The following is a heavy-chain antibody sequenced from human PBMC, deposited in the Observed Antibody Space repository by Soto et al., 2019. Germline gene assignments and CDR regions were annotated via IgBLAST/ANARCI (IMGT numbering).Heavy chain of an antibody. CDR2: MNAGNGNT. Sequence: ASVKVSCKASGYTFTSYAMHWVRQAPGQRLEWMGWMNAGNGNTKYSQKFQGRVTITRDTSASTAYMELSSLRSEDTAVYFCARDYDFWSGYYSYYYCMDVWGQGTTVTVSS. D-gene: IGHD3-3*01. CDR1: GYTFTSYA. J-gene: IGHJ6*02. V-gene: IGHV1-3*01. CDR3: ARDYDFWSGYYSYYYCMDV.